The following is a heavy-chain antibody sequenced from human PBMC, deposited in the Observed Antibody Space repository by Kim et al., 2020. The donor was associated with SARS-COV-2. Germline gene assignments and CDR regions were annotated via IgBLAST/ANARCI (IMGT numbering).Heavy chain of an antibody. V-gene: IGHV4-30-2*01. J-gene: IGHJ3*02. D-gene: IGHD3-22*01. CDR1: GGSISSGGYS. CDR3: ARGEGGWYDSSGYYYVWGKPDATDAFDI. Sequence: SETLSLTCAVSGGSISSGGYSWSWIRQPPGKGLEWIGYIYHSGSTYYNPSLKSRVTISVDRSKNQFSLKLSSVTAADTAVYYCARGEGGWYDSSGYYYVWGKPDATDAFDIWGQGTMVTVSS. CDR2: IYHSGST.